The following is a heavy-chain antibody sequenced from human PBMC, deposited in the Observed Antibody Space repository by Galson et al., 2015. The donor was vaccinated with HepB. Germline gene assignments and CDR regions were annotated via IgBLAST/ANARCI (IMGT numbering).Heavy chain of an antibody. J-gene: IGHJ6*03. CDR1: GDSVSSDSAA. CDR2: TYYRSKWYN. Sequence: CAISGDSVSSDSAAWNWIRQSPSRGLEWLGRTYYRSKWYNDYAVSVKSRITINPDTSKNQFSLRLNSVTPEDAAVYYCARFLWGGWQGVYYMDVWGKGTTVTVSS. D-gene: IGHD6-19*01. V-gene: IGHV6-1*01. CDR3: ARFLWGGWQGVYYMDV.